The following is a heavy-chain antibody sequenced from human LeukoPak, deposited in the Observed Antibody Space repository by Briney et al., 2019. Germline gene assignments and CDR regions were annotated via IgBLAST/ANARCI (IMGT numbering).Heavy chain of an antibody. D-gene: IGHD5-12*01. CDR3: ARPLATIDRLRYYYYMDV. V-gene: IGHV1-69*05. Sequence: SVKVSCKASGGTFISYAISWVRQAPGRGLVWLGGIIPIFGTANYAQKFQGRVTITTDESTSTAYMELSSLRSEVTAVYYCARPLATIDRLRYYYYMDVRGKGTTVTFSS. CDR2: IIPIFGTA. J-gene: IGHJ6*03. CDR1: GGTFISYA.